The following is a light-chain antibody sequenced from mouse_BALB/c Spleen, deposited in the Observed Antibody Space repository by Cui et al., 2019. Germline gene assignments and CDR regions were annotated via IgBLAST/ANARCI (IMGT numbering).Light chain of an antibody. V-gene: IGKV8-19*01. CDR3: QNDYSYPLT. Sequence: MTQSTSSLTVTAGEQVTMSCKSSQSLLNSGNQKNYLTWYQQKPGQPPKLLIYWASTREAGVPDRFTGSGSGTDFTLTISSVQAEDLAVYYCQNDYSYPLTFGAGTKLELK. CDR2: WAS. CDR1: QSLLNSGNQKNY. J-gene: IGKJ5*01.